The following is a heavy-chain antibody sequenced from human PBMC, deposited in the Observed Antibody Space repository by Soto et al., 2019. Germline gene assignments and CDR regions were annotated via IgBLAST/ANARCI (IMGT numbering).Heavy chain of an antibody. Sequence: GGSLRLSCAASGFTFSSYAMSWVRQAPGKGLEWVSAISGSGGSTYYADSVKGRFTISRDNSKNTLYLQMNSLRAEDTAVYYCAKNGGSGSYPPRDYWGQGTLVTVSS. D-gene: IGHD3-10*01. CDR1: GFTFSSYA. CDR2: ISGSGGST. J-gene: IGHJ4*02. V-gene: IGHV3-23*01. CDR3: AKNGGSGSYPPRDY.